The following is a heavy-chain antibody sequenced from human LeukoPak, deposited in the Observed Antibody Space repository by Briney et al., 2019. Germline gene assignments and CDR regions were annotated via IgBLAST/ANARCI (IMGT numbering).Heavy chain of an antibody. Sequence: SETLSLTCSVSGGSISNYYWSWIRQPPGKGLEWIGYIYYSGRTNYNPSLMSRVTISVDTSKNQLSLKLSSVTAADTAVYYCARGTYYHDSSDYYASYFQHWGQGTLVTVSS. CDR1: GGSISNYY. CDR3: ARGTYYHDSSDYYASYFQH. CDR2: IYYSGRT. D-gene: IGHD3-22*01. V-gene: IGHV4-59*01. J-gene: IGHJ1*01.